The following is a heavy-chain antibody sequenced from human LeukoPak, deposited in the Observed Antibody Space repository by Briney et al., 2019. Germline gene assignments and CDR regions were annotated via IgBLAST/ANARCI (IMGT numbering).Heavy chain of an antibody. V-gene: IGHV4-39*07. Sequence: SETLSLTCTVSGDSISSSSYYWGWLRQPPGKGLVWIGSIYYSGSTYYNPSLKSRVTISVGTYKNQFSLKLSSVTAADTAVYYCARARSYDYYDFDYWGQGTLVTVSS. CDR3: ARARSYDYYDFDY. CDR2: IYYSGST. J-gene: IGHJ4*02. D-gene: IGHD3-22*01. CDR1: GDSISSSSYY.